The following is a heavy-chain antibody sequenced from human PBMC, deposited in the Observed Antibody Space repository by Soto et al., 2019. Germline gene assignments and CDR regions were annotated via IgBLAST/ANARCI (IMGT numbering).Heavy chain of an antibody. CDR2: IYWDDDK. CDR3: VRPYSSGWYCRY. Sequence: QITLKESGPTLVKPTQTLTLTCTFSGFSLSTSGVGVGWIRQPPGKALEWLALIYWDDDKRYSPSLKSRLTITKDTSKNQVVLTMTNMDPVDTATYYCVRPYSSGWYCRYWGQGTLVTVSS. CDR1: GFSLSTSGVG. J-gene: IGHJ4*02. V-gene: IGHV2-5*02. D-gene: IGHD6-19*01.